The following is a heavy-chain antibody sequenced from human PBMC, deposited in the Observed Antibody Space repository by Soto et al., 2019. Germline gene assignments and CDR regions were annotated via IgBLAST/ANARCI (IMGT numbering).Heavy chain of an antibody. D-gene: IGHD3-3*01. J-gene: IGHJ5*02. CDR2: INHTGGT. CDR3: ATRITVFGLLIPPFDP. V-gene: IGHV4-34*01. CDR1: GGSVNGYY. Sequence: PSETLSLTCTVYGGSVNGYYLNWIRQPPGKELEWIGEINHTGGTNYNPSLKSRVTMSVDTSKNQFSLRLSSVTAADTAIYYCATRITVFGLLIPPFDPWGQGTQVTVSS.